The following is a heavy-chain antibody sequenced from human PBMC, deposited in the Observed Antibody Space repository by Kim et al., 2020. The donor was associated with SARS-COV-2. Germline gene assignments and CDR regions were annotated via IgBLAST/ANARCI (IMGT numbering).Heavy chain of an antibody. Sequence: RYRPSVQGQVTISADESISTAYLQWSSLKASDTAMYYCARRPFVGLNFELWGRGTLVTVSS. J-gene: IGHJ2*01. CDR3: ARRPFVGLNFEL. D-gene: IGHD3-3*02. V-gene: IGHV5-51*01.